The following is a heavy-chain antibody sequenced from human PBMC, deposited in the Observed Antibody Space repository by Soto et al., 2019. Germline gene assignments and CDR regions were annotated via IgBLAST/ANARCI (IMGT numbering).Heavy chain of an antibody. Sequence: QVQLVESGGGVVQPGQSLRLSCAASGFTVSNYGMHWVRQAPGKGLEWVAVIWKEGNNKYYRDSGKGRFTISRDNSKNTLELQMSSRRGEDTAVYYCAGGEAWTDEAFDIWGQGTMVTVSS. J-gene: IGHJ3*02. CDR1: GFTVSNYG. V-gene: IGHV3-33*01. CDR2: IWKEGNNK. D-gene: IGHD5-12*01. CDR3: AGGEAWTDEAFDI.